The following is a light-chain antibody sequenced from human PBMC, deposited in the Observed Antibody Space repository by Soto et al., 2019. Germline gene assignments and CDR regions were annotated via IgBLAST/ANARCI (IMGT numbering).Light chain of an antibody. J-gene: IGKJ1*01. CDR3: QQYNNWPRT. CDR1: QSVSSN. Sequence: EIVMTQSPATLSVSPGERATLSCRASQSVSSNLAWYQQKPGQAPRLLIYGASTRATGIPARFSGSGSGTEFTLTISILQSEDFAVYYGQQYNNWPRTFGQGTKVEIK. CDR2: GAS. V-gene: IGKV3-15*01.